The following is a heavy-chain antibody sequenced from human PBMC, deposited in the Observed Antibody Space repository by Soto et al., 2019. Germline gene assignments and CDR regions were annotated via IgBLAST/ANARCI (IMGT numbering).Heavy chain of an antibody. CDR3: ARLLLSRVDFDP. Sequence: GEALKISCKGSGYSFTSYWISWVRQMPGKGLEWMGRIDPSDSYTNYSPSFQGHVTISADKSIGTAYLQWSSLKASDTAMYYCARLLLSRVDFDPWGQGTLVTVS. D-gene: IGHD3-16*02. CDR1: GYSFTSYW. V-gene: IGHV5-10-1*01. J-gene: IGHJ5*02. CDR2: IDPSDSYT.